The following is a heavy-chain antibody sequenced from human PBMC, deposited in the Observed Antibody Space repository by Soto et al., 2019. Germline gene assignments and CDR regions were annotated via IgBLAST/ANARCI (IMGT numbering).Heavy chain of an antibody. Sequence: PSETLSLTCAFYGGSFSGYYWSWIRQPPGKGLEWIGEINHSGSTNYNPSLKSRVTISVDTSKNQFSLKLSSVTAADTAVYYCARGRDSSSWATYYYYYYGMDVWGQGTTVTVSS. CDR1: GGSFSGYY. CDR2: INHSGST. D-gene: IGHD6-13*01. J-gene: IGHJ6*02. CDR3: ARGRDSSSWATYYYYYYGMDV. V-gene: IGHV4-34*01.